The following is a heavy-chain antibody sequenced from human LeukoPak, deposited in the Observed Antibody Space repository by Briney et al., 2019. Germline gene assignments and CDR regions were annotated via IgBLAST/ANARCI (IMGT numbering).Heavy chain of an antibody. CDR1: GFIFSNYD. CDR2: IKQDGSEK. CDR3: AKQQLVQWYFDY. Sequence: GGSLRLSCAASGFIFSNYDMHWVRQAPGKGLEWVANIKQDGSEKYYVDSVKGRFTISRDNAKNSVYLQMNSLRAEDTAVYYCAKQQLVQWYFDYWGQGTLVTVSS. D-gene: IGHD6-13*01. V-gene: IGHV3-7*03. J-gene: IGHJ4*02.